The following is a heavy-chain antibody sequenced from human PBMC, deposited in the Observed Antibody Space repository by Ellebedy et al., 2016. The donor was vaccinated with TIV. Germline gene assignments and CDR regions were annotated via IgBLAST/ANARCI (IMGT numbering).Heavy chain of an antibody. J-gene: IGHJ4*02. CDR2: ISGSSATI. Sequence: GESLKISCVGSGYDFSIYNMNWVRQAPGKGLEWVSSISGSSATIYYADSVKGRFTISRVNAKNSLYLQLDSLRVEDTAVYYCARDSQQWLIPAPLDYWGQGTLVTVSS. V-gene: IGHV3-48*04. CDR1: GYDFSIYN. CDR3: ARDSQQWLIPAPLDY. D-gene: IGHD6-19*01.